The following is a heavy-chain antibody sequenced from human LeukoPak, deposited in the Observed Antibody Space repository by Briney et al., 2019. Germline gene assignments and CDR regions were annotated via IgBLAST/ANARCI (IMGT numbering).Heavy chain of an antibody. V-gene: IGHV4-34*01. Sequence: SETLSLTCAVYGGSFSGYYWSWIRQPPGKGLEWIGETNHSGSTNYNPSLKSRVTISVDTSKNQFSLKLSSVTAADTAVYYCARDGGSTIFGVVITSYFDYWGQGTLVTVSS. CDR1: GGSFSGYY. CDR2: TNHSGST. J-gene: IGHJ4*02. D-gene: IGHD3-3*01. CDR3: ARDGGSTIFGVVITSYFDY.